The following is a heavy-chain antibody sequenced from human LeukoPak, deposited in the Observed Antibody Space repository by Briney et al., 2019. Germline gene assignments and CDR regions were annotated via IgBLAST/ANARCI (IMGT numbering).Heavy chain of an antibody. CDR1: GFTFSSYG. D-gene: IGHD5-18*01. CDR3: AKGIGEIQLWFPFDY. Sequence: PGGSLRLSCAASGFTFSSYGMHWVRQAPGKGLEWVAVISYDGSNKYYADSVKGRFTISRDNSKNTLYLQMNSLRAEDTAVYYCAKGIGEIQLWFPFDYWGQGTLVTVSS. J-gene: IGHJ4*02. CDR2: ISYDGSNK. V-gene: IGHV3-30*18.